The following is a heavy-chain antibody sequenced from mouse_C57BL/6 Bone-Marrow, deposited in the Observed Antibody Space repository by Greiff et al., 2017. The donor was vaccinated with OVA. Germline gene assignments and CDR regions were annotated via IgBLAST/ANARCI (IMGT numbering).Heavy chain of an antibody. Sequence: VQLQQSGAELVRPGASVKLSCTASGFNFTDDYMHWVKQRPEQGLEWIGWIDPANGDTEYASKFQGKATITADTSSNTAYLPLSSLTSEDTAVYYCATKYDGRRGDYWGQGTTLTVSA. CDR1: GFNFTDDY. V-gene: IGHV14-4*01. J-gene: IGHJ2*01. D-gene: IGHD1-1*01. CDR2: IDPANGDT. CDR3: ATKYDGRRGDY.